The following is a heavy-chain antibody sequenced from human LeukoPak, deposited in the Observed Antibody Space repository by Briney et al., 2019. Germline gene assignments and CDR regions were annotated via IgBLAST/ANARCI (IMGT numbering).Heavy chain of an antibody. CDR2: INPSGGST. CDR1: GYTFTSYY. Sequence: ASVKVSCKASGYTFTSYYMHWVRQAPGQGLEWMGIINPSGGSTSYAQKFQGRVTMTRDTSTSTVYMELSSLRSEDTAEYYCARDRRITIFGVGHGMDVWGQGTTVTASS. CDR3: ARDRRITIFGVGHGMDV. V-gene: IGHV1-46*01. J-gene: IGHJ6*02. D-gene: IGHD3-3*01.